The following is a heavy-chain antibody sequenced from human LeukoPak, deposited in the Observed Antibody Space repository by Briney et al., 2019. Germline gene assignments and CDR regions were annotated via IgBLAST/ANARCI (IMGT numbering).Heavy chain of an antibody. CDR3: AKDHYDILTGPYDN. V-gene: IGHV3-23*01. CDR2: IRGNGGAT. J-gene: IGHJ4*02. Sequence: PGGSLRLSCAASGFTFSTYAMTWVRQAPGKGLEWVSAIRGNGGATYYADSVKGRFTISRDNSKNTLYLQMNSLRAEDTAVYYCAKDHYDILTGPYDNWGQGTLVTVPS. CDR1: GFTFSTYA. D-gene: IGHD3-9*01.